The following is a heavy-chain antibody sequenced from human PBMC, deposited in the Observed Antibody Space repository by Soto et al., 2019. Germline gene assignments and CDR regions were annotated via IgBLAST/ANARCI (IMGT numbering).Heavy chain of an antibody. Sequence: RWVQQAPGQGLEWMGGIIPIFGTANYAQKFQGRVTITADESTSTAYMELSSLRSEDTAVYYCASHSSTLDYWGQGTLVTVSS. D-gene: IGHD6-13*01. CDR2: IIPIFGTA. V-gene: IGHV1-69*01. J-gene: IGHJ4*02. CDR3: ASHSSTLDY.